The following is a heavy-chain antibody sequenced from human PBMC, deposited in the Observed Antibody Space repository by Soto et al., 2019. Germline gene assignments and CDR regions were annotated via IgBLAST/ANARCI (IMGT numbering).Heavy chain of an antibody. J-gene: IGHJ3*02. V-gene: IGHV1-18*01. Sequence: GASVKVSCKASGYTFTSYGISWVRQAPGQGLEWMGWISAYNGNTNYAQKLQGRVTMTTDTSTSTAYMELRSLRSDDTAVYYCARDSPWLVVVAAAIFDIWGQGTMVTVSS. D-gene: IGHD2-15*01. CDR1: GYTFTSYG. CDR2: ISAYNGNT. CDR3: ARDSPWLVVVAAAIFDI.